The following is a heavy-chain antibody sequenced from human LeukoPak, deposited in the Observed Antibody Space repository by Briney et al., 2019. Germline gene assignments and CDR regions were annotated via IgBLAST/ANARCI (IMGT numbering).Heavy chain of an antibody. CDR2: ISGSGGST. CDR1: GFTFSSYA. CDR3: ACERVLLWFGEGLSQFDY. Sequence: GGSLRLSCAASGFTFSSYAMSWVRQAPGKGLEWVSAISGSGGSTYYADSVKGRFTISRDNSKNTLYLQMNSLRAEDTAVYYCACERVLLWFGEGLSQFDYWGQGTLVTVSS. V-gene: IGHV3-23*01. J-gene: IGHJ4*02. D-gene: IGHD3-10*01.